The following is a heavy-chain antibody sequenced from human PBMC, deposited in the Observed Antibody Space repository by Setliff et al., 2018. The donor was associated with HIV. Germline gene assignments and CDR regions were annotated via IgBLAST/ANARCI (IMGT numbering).Heavy chain of an antibody. D-gene: IGHD2-2*01. CDR2: IKDDGSEK. CDR3: VRKEIGVAAASDYFDY. V-gene: IGHV3-7*01. J-gene: IGHJ4*02. Sequence: PGGSLRLSCRASAFTFSDYWMTWVRQAPGRGLQWVANIKDDGSEKNYLDSIKGRFTIFRDNARNSLYLQMTSLRAEDSGVYHCVRKEIGVAAASDYFDYWGPGSLVTVSS. CDR1: AFTFSDYW.